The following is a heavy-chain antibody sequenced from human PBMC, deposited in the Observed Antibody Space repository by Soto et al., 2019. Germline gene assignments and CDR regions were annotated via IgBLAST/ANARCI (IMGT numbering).Heavy chain of an antibody. CDR1: GYTFTTYG. V-gene: IGHV1-18*01. D-gene: IGHD3-3*01. J-gene: IGHJ3*02. Sequence: ASVQVSYKASGYTFTTYGISWVRQAPRQGLEWKGWISAYNGNTNYAHNLHGRVTMTTDTSTSTAYMELRSLRSVDTAVYYCARERILRFLEWLPSPDAFDIWGQGTMVTVSS. CDR2: ISAYNGNT. CDR3: ARERILRFLEWLPSPDAFDI.